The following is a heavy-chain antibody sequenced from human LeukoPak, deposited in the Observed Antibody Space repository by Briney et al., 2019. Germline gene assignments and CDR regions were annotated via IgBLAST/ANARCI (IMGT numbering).Heavy chain of an antibody. J-gene: IGHJ4*02. V-gene: IGHV3-23*01. CDR3: AKDLVGGVDTAMVPH. CDR2: ISGSGGNT. D-gene: IGHD5-18*01. Sequence: GGSLRLSCAASGFTFSSYAMSWVRQAPGKGLEWVSAISGSGGNTYYADSVKGRFTISRDNSKNTLYLQMNSLRAEDTAVYYCAKDLVGGVDTAMVPHWGQGTLVTVSS. CDR1: GFTFSSYA.